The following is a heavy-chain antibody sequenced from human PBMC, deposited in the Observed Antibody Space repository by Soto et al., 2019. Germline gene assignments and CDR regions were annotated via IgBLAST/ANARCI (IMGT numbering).Heavy chain of an antibody. CDR1: GGSISSSSYY. J-gene: IGHJ4*02. CDR2: IYYSGST. Sequence: PSETLSLTCTVSGGSISSSSYYWGWIRQPPGKGLEWIGSIYYSGSTYYNPSLKSRVTISVDTSENQFSLKLSSVTAADTAVYYCARLYDYIWGSYRPGFDYWGQGTLVTVSS. CDR3: ARLYDYIWGSYRPGFDY. V-gene: IGHV4-39*01. D-gene: IGHD3-16*02.